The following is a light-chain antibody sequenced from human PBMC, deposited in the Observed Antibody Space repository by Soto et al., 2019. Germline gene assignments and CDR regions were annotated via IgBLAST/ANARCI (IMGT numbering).Light chain of an antibody. CDR2: WAS. CDR1: QSVLYSSNNKNY. CDR3: QQYYSTPLT. V-gene: IGKV4-1*01. Sequence: DIVMTQSPDSLAVSLGERATINCKSSQSVLYSSNNKNYLAWYQQKPGQPPKLLIYWASTRESGGPDRFSGSGSGTDFTLTISSLQAEDVAVYYCQQYYSTPLTLGGGTKVEIK. J-gene: IGKJ4*01.